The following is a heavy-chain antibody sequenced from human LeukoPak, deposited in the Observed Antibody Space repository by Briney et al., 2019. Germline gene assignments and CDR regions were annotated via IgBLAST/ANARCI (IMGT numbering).Heavy chain of an antibody. CDR2: IRYDGSDK. Sequence: GGSLRLSCSASGFTFSTYGMHWVRQAPGKGLEWVAFIRYDGSDKYYADSVKGRFTISRDNSKNTLYLQMNSLRAEDTAVYYCARVRRAYYDILTGHIWREYYYYGMDVWGQGTTVTVSS. CDR1: GFTFSTYG. CDR3: ARVRRAYYDILTGHIWREYYYYGMDV. D-gene: IGHD3-9*01. J-gene: IGHJ6*02. V-gene: IGHV3-30*02.